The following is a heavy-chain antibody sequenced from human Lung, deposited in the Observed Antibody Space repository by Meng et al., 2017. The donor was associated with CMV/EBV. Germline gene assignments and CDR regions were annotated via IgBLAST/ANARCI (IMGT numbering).Heavy chain of an antibody. Sequence: GGSLRLSCAASGFTFSGSAMHWVRQASGKGLEWVGRIRSEANSYATAYAASVKGRFTISRDDSKNTAYLQMNSLKTEDTAVYYCTRRAEAVAGNDFDYWGQGTLVTVSS. D-gene: IGHD6-19*01. CDR3: TRRAEAVAGNDFDY. V-gene: IGHV3-73*01. CDR1: GFTFSGSA. CDR2: IRSEANSYAT. J-gene: IGHJ4*02.